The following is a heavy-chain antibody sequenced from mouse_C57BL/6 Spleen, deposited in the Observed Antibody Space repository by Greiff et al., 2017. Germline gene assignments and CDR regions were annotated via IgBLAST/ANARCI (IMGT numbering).Heavy chain of an antibody. D-gene: IGHD2-4*01. V-gene: IGHV1-55*01. CDR3: AREDDYDEAWFAY. CDR2: IYPGSGST. CDR1: GYTFTSYW. J-gene: IGHJ3*01. Sequence: VQLQQPGAELVKPGASVKMSCKASGYTFTSYWITWVKQRPGQGLEWIGDIYPGSGSTNYNEKFQSKATLTVDTSSSTAYMQLSSLTSEDSAVYYCAREDDYDEAWFAYWGQGTLVTVSA.